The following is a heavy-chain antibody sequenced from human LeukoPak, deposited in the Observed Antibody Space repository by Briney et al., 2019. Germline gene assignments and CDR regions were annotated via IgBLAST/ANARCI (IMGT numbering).Heavy chain of an antibody. CDR1: GFTFSSYV. CDR3: ARDFVAYDSSGYPPFVDY. V-gene: IGHV3-33*01. Sequence: PGGSLRLSCAASGFTFSSYVVLWVRQAPGKGREWVAFIWYYGSNKYYADSVKGRFTISRDNSKKTLFLKMNSLRAEDTAVYYCARDFVAYDSSGYPPFVDYWGQGTLVTVSS. CDR2: IWYYGSNK. D-gene: IGHD3-22*01. J-gene: IGHJ4*02.